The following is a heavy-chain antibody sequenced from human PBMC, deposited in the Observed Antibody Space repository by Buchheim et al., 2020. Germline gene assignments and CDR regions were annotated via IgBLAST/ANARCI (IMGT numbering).Heavy chain of an antibody. Sequence: EVQLVESGGGLVKPGGSRRLSCAGSGFTFSSYTMNWVRQAPGKGLEWVSSISSSGNYIYYADSVKGRFTISRDIANNSLFLQMNSLRAEDSAVYYCAREGSYWSDYWGQGTL. CDR2: ISSSGNYI. J-gene: IGHJ4*02. V-gene: IGHV3-21*01. CDR3: AREGSYWSDY. CDR1: GFTFSSYT. D-gene: IGHD1-26*01.